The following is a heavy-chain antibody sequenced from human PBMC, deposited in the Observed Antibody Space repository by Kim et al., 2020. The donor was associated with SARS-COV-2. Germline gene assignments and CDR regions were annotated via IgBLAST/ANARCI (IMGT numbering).Heavy chain of an antibody. J-gene: IGHJ4*02. Sequence: ASVKVSCKASGYTFTSYDINWVRQATGQGLEWMGWMNPNSGNTGYAQKFQGRVTMTRNTSISTAYMELSSLRSEDTAVYYCARSLIDPPGTTDYWGQGTLVTVSS. D-gene: IGHD1-7*01. CDR2: MNPNSGNT. V-gene: IGHV1-8*01. CDR3: ARSLIDPPGTTDY. CDR1: GYTFTSYD.